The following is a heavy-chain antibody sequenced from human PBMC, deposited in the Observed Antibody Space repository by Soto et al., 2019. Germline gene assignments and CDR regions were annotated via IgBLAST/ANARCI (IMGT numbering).Heavy chain of an antibody. V-gene: IGHV4-59*01. CDR1: GGSISSYY. J-gene: IGHJ4*02. Sequence: SETLSLTCTVSGGSISSYYWSWIRQPPGKGLEWIGYIYYSGSTNYNPSLKSRVTISVDTSKNQFSLKLSSATAADTAVYYCATASRYSSGWYGGFDYWGQGTLVTVSS. D-gene: IGHD6-19*01. CDR3: ATASRYSSGWYGGFDY. CDR2: IYYSGST.